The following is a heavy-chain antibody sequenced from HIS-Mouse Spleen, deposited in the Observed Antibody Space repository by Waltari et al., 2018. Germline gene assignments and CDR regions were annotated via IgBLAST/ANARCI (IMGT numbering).Heavy chain of an antibody. Sequence: QVQLVQSGAEVKKPGASVKVFCKASGYTFTRYDINRARQATGQGLEWMGWMNPNSGNTGYAQKFQGRVTMTRNTSISTAYMELSSLRSEDTAVYYCARVYYDFWSGYYYWGQGTLVTVSS. V-gene: IGHV1-8*01. J-gene: IGHJ4*02. CDR3: ARVYYDFWSGYYY. D-gene: IGHD3-3*01. CDR1: GYTFTRYD. CDR2: MNPNSGNT.